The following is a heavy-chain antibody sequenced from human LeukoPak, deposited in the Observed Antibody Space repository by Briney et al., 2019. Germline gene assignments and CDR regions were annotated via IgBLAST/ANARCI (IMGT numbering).Heavy chain of an antibody. CDR3: ARNYYDTAGHFGY. D-gene: IGHD3-22*01. CDR2: INPSGGAT. Sequence: ASVEVSCKASGYTFSSYYFHWVRQAPGQGLEWMGLINPSGGATSFAQKFRGRVTMTRDMSTGTVFMELSSLRSDDTAVYFCARNYYDTAGHFGYWGQGTLVTVSS. V-gene: IGHV1-46*01. CDR1: GYTFSSYY. J-gene: IGHJ4*02.